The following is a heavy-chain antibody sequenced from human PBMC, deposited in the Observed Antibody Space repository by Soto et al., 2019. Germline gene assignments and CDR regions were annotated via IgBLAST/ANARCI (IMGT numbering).Heavy chain of an antibody. V-gene: IGHV1-2*02. CDR1: GYPVTAYY. D-gene: IGHD3-3*01. CDR2: INPATGAA. Sequence: QLHLVQSGAVVKKPGASVTVSCSASGYPVTAYYMHWVRQAPGRGLEWMGGINPATGAAKYTQTFRGRVTMTRDTSTSTVFMELSGLTSEDTAVFYCARGGGVGVAGSAAFEMWGQGTVVTVSS. CDR3: ARGGGVGVAGSAAFEM. J-gene: IGHJ3*02.